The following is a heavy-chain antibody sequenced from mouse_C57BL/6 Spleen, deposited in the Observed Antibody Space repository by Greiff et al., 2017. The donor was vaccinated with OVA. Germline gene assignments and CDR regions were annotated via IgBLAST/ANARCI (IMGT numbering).Heavy chain of an antibody. V-gene: IGHV6-6*01. CDR3: TGGGYYYGSSYFDY. Sequence: EVMLVESGGGLVQPGGSMKLSCAASGFTFSDAWMDWVRQSPEKGLEWVAEIRNKANNHATYYAESVKGRFTISRDDSKSSVYLQMNSLRAEDTGIYYCTGGGYYYGSSYFDYWGQGTTLTVSS. J-gene: IGHJ2*01. CDR2: IRNKANNHAT. D-gene: IGHD1-1*01. CDR1: GFTFSDAW.